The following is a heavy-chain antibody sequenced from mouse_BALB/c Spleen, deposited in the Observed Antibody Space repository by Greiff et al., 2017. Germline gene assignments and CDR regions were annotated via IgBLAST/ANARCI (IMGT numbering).Heavy chain of an antibody. D-gene: IGHD2-3*01. J-gene: IGHJ3*01. V-gene: IGHV2-6-7*01. CDR3: ARDHDGLFPAWFAY. CDR2: IWGDGST. CDR1: GFSLTGYG. Sequence: VQLQESGPGLVAPSQSLSITCTVSGFSLTGYGVNWVRQPPGKGLEWLGMIWGDGSTDYNSALKSRLSISKDNSKSQVFLKMNSLQTDDTARYYCARDHDGLFPAWFAYWGQGTLVTVSA.